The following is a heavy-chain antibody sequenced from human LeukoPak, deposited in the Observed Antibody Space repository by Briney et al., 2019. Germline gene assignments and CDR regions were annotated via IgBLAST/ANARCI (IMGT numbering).Heavy chain of an antibody. D-gene: IGHD2-15*01. Sequence: GGSLRLSCAASGFTFSSYAMHWVRQAPGKGLEWVAVKSYDGSNKYYADSVKGRFTISRDNSKNTLYLQMNSLRAEDTAVYYCAAPVVVAATEEYYFDYWGQGTLVTVSS. CDR3: AAPVVVAATEEYYFDY. J-gene: IGHJ4*02. CDR2: KSYDGSNK. CDR1: GFTFSSYA. V-gene: IGHV3-30-3*01.